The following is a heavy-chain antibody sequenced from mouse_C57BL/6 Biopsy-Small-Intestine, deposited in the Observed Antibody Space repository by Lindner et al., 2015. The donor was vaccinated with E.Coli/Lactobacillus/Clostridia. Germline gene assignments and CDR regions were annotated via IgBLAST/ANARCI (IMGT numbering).Heavy chain of an antibody. V-gene: IGHV1-18*01. CDR3: ARFYYDSTEGKY. D-gene: IGHD1-1*01. J-gene: IGHJ4*01. CDR1: GYTFTAYN. Sequence: SVKVSCKASGYTFTAYNFHWVRQAPGQGLEWMGWINPNNGATNYAQKFQGRVTMTRDTSINTVYMELSRLNSDDTAVYFCARFYYDSTEGKYWGQGTLITVSS. CDR2: INPNNGAT.